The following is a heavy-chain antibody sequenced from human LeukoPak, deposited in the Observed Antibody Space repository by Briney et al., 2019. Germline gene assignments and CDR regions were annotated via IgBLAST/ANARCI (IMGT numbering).Heavy chain of an antibody. CDR3: ASLGEDFDY. D-gene: IGHD3-10*01. CDR2: IYYSGST. V-gene: IGHV4-61*01. J-gene: IGHJ4*02. Sequence: SGTLSLTCAVSGGSISSSYYWSWIRQPPGKGLEWIGYIYYSGSTNYNPSLKSRVTISVDTSKNQFSLKLSSVTAADTAVYYCASLGEDFDYWGQGTLVTVSS. CDR1: GGSISSSYY.